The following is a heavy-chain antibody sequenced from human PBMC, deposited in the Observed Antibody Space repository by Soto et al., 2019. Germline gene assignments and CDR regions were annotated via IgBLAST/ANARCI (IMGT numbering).Heavy chain of an antibody. D-gene: IGHD5-18*01. V-gene: IGHV1-18*01. CDR2: ISAYNSNT. CDR3: ARVVGYSYGSTRPSWFDA. J-gene: IGHJ5*02. CDR1: GYTFTSYG. Sequence: ASVKVSCKASGYTFTSYGISWVRQAPGQGLEWMGWISAYNSNTDYAQKLQGRVTMTTDTSTSTAYMELRSLRSDDTAVYYCARVVGYSYGSTRPSWFDAWGQGTLVTVSS.